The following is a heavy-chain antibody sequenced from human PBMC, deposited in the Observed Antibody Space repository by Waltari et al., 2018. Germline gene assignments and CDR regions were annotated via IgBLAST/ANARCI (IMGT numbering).Heavy chain of an antibody. Sequence: QVQLQESGPGLVRPSESLSLACGVSGGSISRNGYPWAWVRQPPGKGLEWISSVSYSATSYYSPSLSSRLSAFVDTSKNQVSLRLSSVTAADTARYFCARQVAPGHSTSWYFDSWGRGTLVTVFS. CDR2: VSYSATS. J-gene: IGHJ4*02. CDR1: GGSISRNGYP. D-gene: IGHD6-13*01. V-gene: IGHV4-39*01. CDR3: ARQVAPGHSTSWYFDS.